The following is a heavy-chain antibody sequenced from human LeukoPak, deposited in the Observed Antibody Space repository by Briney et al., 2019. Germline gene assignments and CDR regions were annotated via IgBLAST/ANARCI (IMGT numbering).Heavy chain of an antibody. V-gene: IGHV1-69*01. CDR3: ARMWELLLAFDY. D-gene: IGHD1-26*01. CDR1: GGTFSSYA. CDR2: IIPIFGTA. Sequence: GSSVKVSCKASGGTFSSYAISWVRQAPGQGLEWMGGIIPIFGTANYAQKFQGRVTITADESTSTAYMELSSLRSDDTAVYYCARMWELLLAFDYWGQGTLVTVSS. J-gene: IGHJ4*02.